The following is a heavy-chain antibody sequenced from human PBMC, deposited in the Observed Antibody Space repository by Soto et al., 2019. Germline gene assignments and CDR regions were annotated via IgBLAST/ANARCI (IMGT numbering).Heavy chain of an antibody. Sequence: QLQLQESGSGLVKPSQTLSLTCAVSGGSISSGGYSWSWIRQPPGKGLEWIGYIYHSGSTYYNPSLKSRVTISVDRSKNQFSLKLSSVNAADTAVYYCARGGYCSSTSCYTGGWMDVWGQGTTVTVSS. CDR3: ARGGYCSSTSCYTGGWMDV. CDR1: GGSISSGGYS. V-gene: IGHV4-30-2*01. D-gene: IGHD2-2*01. CDR2: IYHSGST. J-gene: IGHJ6*02.